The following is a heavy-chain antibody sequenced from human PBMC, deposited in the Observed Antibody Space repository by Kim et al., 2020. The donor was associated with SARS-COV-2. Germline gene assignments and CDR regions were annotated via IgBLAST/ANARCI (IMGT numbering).Heavy chain of an antibody. D-gene: IGHD1-1*01. J-gene: IGHJ3*02. V-gene: IGHV4-61*01. CDR1: GGSVSSGSYY. CDR3: ARAPLERGLRAFDI. CDR2: IYYSGST. Sequence: SETLSLTCTVSGGSVSSGSYYWSWIRQPPGKGLEWIGYIYYSGSTNYNPSLKSRVTISVDTSKNQFSLKLSSVTAADTAVYYCARAPLERGLRAFDIWGQGTMVTVSS.